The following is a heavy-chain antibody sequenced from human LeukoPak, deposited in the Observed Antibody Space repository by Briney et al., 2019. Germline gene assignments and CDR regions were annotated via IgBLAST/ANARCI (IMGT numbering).Heavy chain of an antibody. Sequence: SEPLSLTCTVSGGSISGYYWSWIRQAPGKGLEWIGNIYYSGSTNYNPSLKSRVTISVDTSKNQFSLNLSSVTAADTAVYYCARHGTLESTTYPLDYWGQGTLDTVSS. V-gene: IGHV4-59*08. D-gene: IGHD1-1*01. J-gene: IGHJ4*02. CDR3: ARHGTLESTTYPLDY. CDR2: IYYSGST. CDR1: GGSISGYY.